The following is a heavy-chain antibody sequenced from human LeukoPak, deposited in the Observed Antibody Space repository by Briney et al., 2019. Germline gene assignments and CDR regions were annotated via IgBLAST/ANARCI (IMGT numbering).Heavy chain of an antibody. V-gene: IGHV3-33*01. D-gene: IGHD1-26*01. CDR1: GFTFSSYG. Sequence: GGSLRLSCAASGFTFSSYGIHWVRQAPGKGLEWVAVIWYDGSNKYYADSVKGRFTISRDNSKNTLYLQMNSLRAEDTAVYYCARDEALVGATPFDYWGQGTLVTVSS. CDR3: ARDEALVGATPFDY. CDR2: IWYDGSNK. J-gene: IGHJ4*02.